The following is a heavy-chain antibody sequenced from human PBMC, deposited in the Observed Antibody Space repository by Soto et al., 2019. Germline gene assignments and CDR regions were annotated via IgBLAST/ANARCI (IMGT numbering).Heavy chain of an antibody. V-gene: IGHV3-23*05. Sequence: GRSLRLSCEASGFTFYTYAMIWVRQAPGKGLEWVTAIDSDGTDTYYADFVKGRFTVSRDNSKNTLYLQMRSLTAEDTALYYCAKGRRAVGSAWFDSWGPGTLVTVSS. D-gene: IGHD1-26*01. CDR2: IDSDGTDT. J-gene: IGHJ5*01. CDR3: AKGRRAVGSAWFDS. CDR1: GFTFYTYA.